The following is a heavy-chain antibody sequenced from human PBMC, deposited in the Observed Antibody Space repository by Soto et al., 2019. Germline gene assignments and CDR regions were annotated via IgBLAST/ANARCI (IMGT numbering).Heavy chain of an antibody. CDR3: AREFYGDYPRWFDP. Sequence: QVQLQESGPGLVKPSQTLSLTCTVSGGSISSGGYYWSWIRQHPGKGLEWIGYIYYSGSTYYNPSLRSRVTITVATSKTQFSLRLSSVTAADTAVSYCAREFYGDYPRWFDPWGQGTLVTVSS. V-gene: IGHV4-31*03. CDR2: IYYSGST. J-gene: IGHJ5*02. CDR1: GGSISSGGYY. D-gene: IGHD4-17*01.